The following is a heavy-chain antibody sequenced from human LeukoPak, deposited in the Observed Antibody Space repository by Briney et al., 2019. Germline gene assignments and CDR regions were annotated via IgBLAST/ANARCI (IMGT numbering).Heavy chain of an antibody. D-gene: IGHD3-22*01. J-gene: IGHJ4*02. V-gene: IGHV3-30*02. CDR2: IRYDGSNK. CDR3: ANYDSSGYRPLDY. CDR1: GFTFSSYG. Sequence: PGGSLRLSCAASGFTFSSYGMHWVRQAPGKGLEWVAFIRYDGSNKYYADSVKGRFTISRDNSKNTLYLQMNSLRAEDTAVYYCANYDSSGYRPLDYWGQGTLVTVSS.